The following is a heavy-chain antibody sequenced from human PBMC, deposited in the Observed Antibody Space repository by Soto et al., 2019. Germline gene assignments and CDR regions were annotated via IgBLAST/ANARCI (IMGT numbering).Heavy chain of an antibody. CDR3: ARAHSSGWYFGY. D-gene: IGHD6-19*01. CDR2: ISYDGSNK. J-gene: IGHJ4*02. CDR1: GFTFSSYA. Sequence: QVQLVESGGGVVQPGRSLRLSCAASGFTFSSYAMHWVRQAPGKGLEWVAVISYDGSNKYYADSVKGRFTISRDNSKNTLYLQMNSLRAEDTAVYYCARAHSSGWYFGYWGQGTLVIVSS. V-gene: IGHV3-30-3*01.